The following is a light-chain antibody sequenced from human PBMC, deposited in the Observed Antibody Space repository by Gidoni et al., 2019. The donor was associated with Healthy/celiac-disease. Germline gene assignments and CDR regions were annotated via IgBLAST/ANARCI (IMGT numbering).Light chain of an antibody. V-gene: IGKV2-28*01. J-gene: IGKJ4*01. CDR1: QSLLHSNGYNY. CDR2: LGS. CDR3: MQTLQTPLS. Sequence: DIVMTQSPLSLPVTPGEPASISCRSSQSLLHSNGYNYLDWYVQKPGQSPQLLIYLGSNRAAGVPDRFSGSGSGTDFTLQISRVEAEDVGVYYCMQTLQTPLSFGGGTKVEIK.